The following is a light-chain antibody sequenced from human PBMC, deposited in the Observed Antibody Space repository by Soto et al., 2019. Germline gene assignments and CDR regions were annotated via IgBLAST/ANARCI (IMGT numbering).Light chain of an antibody. V-gene: IGLV2-8*01. CDR3: SSYAGSIYV. CDR2: EVS. CDR1: SSDVGDYGY. J-gene: IGLJ1*01. Sequence: QSALTQPPSASGSPGQSVTISCTGTSSDVGDYGYVSWYQQHPGKAPKLMIYEVSKRPSGVPDRFSGSKSGNTASLTVSGLQAEDEADYYCSSYAGSIYVFGTGTKLTVL.